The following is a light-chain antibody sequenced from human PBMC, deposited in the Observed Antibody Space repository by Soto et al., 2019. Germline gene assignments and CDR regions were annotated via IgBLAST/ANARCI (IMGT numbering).Light chain of an antibody. Sequence: IQMTQSPSSLSASVGDRVTIACRASESIDNWLAWYQQKPGKAPKLLIYDASTLRSGVPSRFSGGGSGTEFTLTISSLQPDDFATYYCQQYNTYSTFGQGTRLEIK. CDR2: DAS. V-gene: IGKV1-5*01. CDR1: ESIDNW. J-gene: IGKJ5*01. CDR3: QQYNTYST.